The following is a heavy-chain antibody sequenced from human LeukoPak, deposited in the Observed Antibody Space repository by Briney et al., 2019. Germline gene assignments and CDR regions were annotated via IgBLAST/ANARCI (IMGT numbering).Heavy chain of an antibody. CDR1: GGSISSSNW. Sequence: SGTLSLTCAVSGGSISSSNWWSWVRQPPGKGLEWIGEIYHSGSTNYNPSLKSRVTISVDTSKNQFSLKLSSVTAADTAVYYCAREYYDILTGYLGAFDIWGQGTMVTVSS. J-gene: IGHJ3*02. V-gene: IGHV4-4*02. CDR3: AREYYDILTGYLGAFDI. D-gene: IGHD3-9*01. CDR2: IYHSGST.